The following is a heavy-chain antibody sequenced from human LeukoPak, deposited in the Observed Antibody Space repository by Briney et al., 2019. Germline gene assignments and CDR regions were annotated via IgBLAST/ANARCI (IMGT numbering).Heavy chain of an antibody. CDR2: ISSNEGSS. CDR1: GFTFSAYA. Sequence: PGGSLRLSCSASGFTFSAYAMYWVRQAPGRELGNVSGISSNEGSSFYADSVKGRFTISRDNSKHTLYLQMSSQRAEDRAVYYCVKITSVTGGDCWGQGTRLTVAS. J-gene: IGHJ4*02. CDR3: VKITSVTGGDC. V-gene: IGHV3-64D*09. D-gene: IGHD1-1*01.